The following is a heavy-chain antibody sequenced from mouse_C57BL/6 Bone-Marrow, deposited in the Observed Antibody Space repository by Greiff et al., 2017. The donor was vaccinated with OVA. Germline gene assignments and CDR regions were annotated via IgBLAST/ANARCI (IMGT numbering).Heavy chain of an antibody. D-gene: IGHD1-1*01. CDR2: ISSGGSYT. V-gene: IGHV5-6*01. CDR3: ARHYYGSSYRYFDV. CDR1: GLTFSSYG. J-gene: IGHJ1*03. Sequence: EVKVVESGGDLVKPGGSLKLSCAASGLTFSSYGMSWVRQTPDKRLEWVATISSGGSYTYYPDSVKGRFTISRDNAKNTLYQQISSLKSEDTVMYYCARHYYGSSYRYFDVWGTGTTVTVSS.